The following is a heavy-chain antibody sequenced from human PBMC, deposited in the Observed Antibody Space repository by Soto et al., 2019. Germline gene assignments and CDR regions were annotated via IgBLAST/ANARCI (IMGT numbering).Heavy chain of an antibody. D-gene: IGHD3-10*01. CDR1: GFSFKNYA. CDR3: ARGVRAETYYNAFDY. CDR2: ISHNDEPKI. V-gene: IGHV3-30-3*01. J-gene: IGHJ4*01. Sequence: QVQLVESGGGVVQPGSSLRLSCAASGFSFKNYAFHWVRQAPGKGLEWVALISHNDEPKIFYADSVQGRFTISRDNFKNTVYLQMNSLRDEDTAVYHCARGVRAETYYNAFDYWCQGTQVTVSS.